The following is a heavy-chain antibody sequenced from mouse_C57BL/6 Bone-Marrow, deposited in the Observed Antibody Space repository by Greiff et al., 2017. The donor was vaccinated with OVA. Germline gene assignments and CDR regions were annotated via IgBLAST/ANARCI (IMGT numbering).Heavy chain of an antibody. D-gene: IGHD2-5*01. J-gene: IGHJ1*03. V-gene: IGHV1-55*01. CDR1: GYTFTSYW. CDR3: ARGGYYSNFGWYFDV. CDR2: IYPGSGST. Sequence: VQLQQPGAELVKPGASVKMSCKASGYTFTSYWITWVKQRPGQGLEWIGDIYPGSGSTNYNEKFKSKATLTVDTSSSTAYMQLSSLTSEDSAVYYCARGGYYSNFGWYFDVWGTGTTVTVSA.